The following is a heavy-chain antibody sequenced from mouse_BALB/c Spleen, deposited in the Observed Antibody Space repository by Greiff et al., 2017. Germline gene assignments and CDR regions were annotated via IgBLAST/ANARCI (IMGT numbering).Heavy chain of an antibody. CDR3: ARRDYRYDAFAY. V-gene: IGHV5-6*01. J-gene: IGHJ3*01. D-gene: IGHD2-14*01. CDR2: ISSGGSYT. CDR1: GFTFSSYG. Sequence: EVHLVESGGDLVKPGGSLKLSCAASGFTFSSYGMSWVRQTPDKRLEWVATISSGGSYTYYPDSVKGRFTISRDNAKNTLYLQMSSLKSEDTAMYYCARRDYRYDAFAYWGQGTLVTVSA.